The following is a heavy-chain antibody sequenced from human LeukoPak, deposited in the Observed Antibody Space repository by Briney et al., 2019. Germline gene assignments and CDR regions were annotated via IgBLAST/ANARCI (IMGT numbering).Heavy chain of an antibody. D-gene: IGHD3-3*01. Sequence: KTSETLSLTCTVSGGSISSSSYYWGWIRQPPGKGLEWIGSIYYSGSTYYNPSLKSRVTISVDTSKNQFSLKLSSVTAADTAVYYCARRPRGTITIFGVTYSPGAFDIWGQGTMVTVSS. J-gene: IGHJ3*02. V-gene: IGHV4-39*01. CDR1: GGSISSSSYY. CDR3: ARRPRGTITIFGVTYSPGAFDI. CDR2: IYYSGST.